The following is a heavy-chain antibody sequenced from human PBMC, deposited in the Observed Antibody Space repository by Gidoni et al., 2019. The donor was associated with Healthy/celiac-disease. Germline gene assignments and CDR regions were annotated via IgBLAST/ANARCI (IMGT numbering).Heavy chain of an antibody. CDR3: AKEQFPEARYNWNGLLGY. J-gene: IGHJ4*02. Sequence: EVQLLESGGGLVQPGGSLRLSCAASGFTFSRYAMSWVRQAPGKGLAWVSAISGSGGSTYYADSVKGRFTISRDNSKNTLYLQMNSLRAEDTAVYYCAKEQFPEARYNWNGLLGYWGQGTLVTVSS. CDR2: ISGSGGST. CDR1: GFTFSRYA. V-gene: IGHV3-23*01. D-gene: IGHD1-20*01.